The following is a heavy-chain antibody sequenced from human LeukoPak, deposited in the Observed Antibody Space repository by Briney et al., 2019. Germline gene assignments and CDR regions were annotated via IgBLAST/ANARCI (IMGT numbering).Heavy chain of an antibody. V-gene: IGHV4-59*01. CDR3: ARVSVVYGMDV. J-gene: IGHJ6*02. CDR2: MFYTGST. Sequence: KPSETLSLTWSVSGXSISSDYGAWIRRPPGKGLDWIGYMFYTGSTNYNPSLKSRVTISLATSKKQFSLKLSSVTAADTAVYYCARVSVVYGMDVWGRGTTVTVSS. CDR1: GXSISSDY.